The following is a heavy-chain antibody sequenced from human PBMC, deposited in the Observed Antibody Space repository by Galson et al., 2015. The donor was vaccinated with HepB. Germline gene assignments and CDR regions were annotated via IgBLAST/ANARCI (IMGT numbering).Heavy chain of an antibody. J-gene: IGHJ4*02. D-gene: IGHD1-7*01. CDR1: GFSLTTTQVG. CDR3: AHRLAYNGAWNFGSFDF. V-gene: IGHV2-5*02. Sequence: PALVKPTQTLTLTCTFSGFSLTTTQVGVGWVRQPPGKALEWLALVYWDDDKRYNPSLRNRLTLAKDTSKNQVVLTVTNVDPVDTSTYYCAHRLAYNGAWNFGSFDFWGQGTLVTVSS. CDR2: VYWDDDK.